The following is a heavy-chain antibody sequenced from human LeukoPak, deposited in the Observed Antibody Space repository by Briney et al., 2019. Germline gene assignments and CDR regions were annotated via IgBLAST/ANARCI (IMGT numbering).Heavy chain of an antibody. J-gene: IGHJ5*02. D-gene: IGHD3-22*01. CDR3: TRHASGYYYDSSGYEGPNWFDP. CDR2: IRSKANSYAT. CDR1: GFTFSGSA. Sequence: GGSLGLSCAASGFTFSGSAMHWVRQASGKGLEWVGRIRSKANSYATAYAASVKGRFTISRDDSKNTAYLQMNSLKTEDTAVYYCTRHASGYYYDSSGYEGPNWFDPWGQGTLVTVSS. V-gene: IGHV3-73*01.